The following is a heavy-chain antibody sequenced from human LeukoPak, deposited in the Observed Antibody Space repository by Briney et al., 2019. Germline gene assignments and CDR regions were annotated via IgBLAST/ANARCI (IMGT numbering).Heavy chain of an antibody. Sequence: GGSLRLSCAASGFTFSIFTMNWVRQAPGKGLVWVSRIKSDGSTNYADSVKGRFTISRDNARNTLYLQMNSLRVEDTAMYYCARAVTYFYGSVTYDWFDPWGQGTLVTVSS. V-gene: IGHV3-74*01. J-gene: IGHJ5*02. D-gene: IGHD3-10*01. CDR3: ARAVTYFYGSVTYDWFDP. CDR2: IKSDGST. CDR1: GFTFSIFT.